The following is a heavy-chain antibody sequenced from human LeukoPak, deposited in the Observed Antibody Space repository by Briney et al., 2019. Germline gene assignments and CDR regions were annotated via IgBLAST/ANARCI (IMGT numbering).Heavy chain of an antibody. J-gene: IGHJ5*02. V-gene: IGHV4-30-2*01. CDR3: ARELWFANAPGSWLDP. CDR1: GDSISSGAYS. Sequence: PSETLSLTCVVFGDSISSGAYSWSWIRQPPGKGLEWIGYISHSGSTFYNPSLKSRVTISVDNSKNQFSLRLSSVTAADTAVYYCARELWFANAPGSWLDPWGQGTLVTVSS. D-gene: IGHD3-10*01. CDR2: ISHSGST.